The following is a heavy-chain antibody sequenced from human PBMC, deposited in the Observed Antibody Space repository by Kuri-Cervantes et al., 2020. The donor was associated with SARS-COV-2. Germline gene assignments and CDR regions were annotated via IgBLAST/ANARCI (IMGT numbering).Heavy chain of an antibody. CDR1: GGTFSSYA. Sequence: SVKVSCKASGGTFSSYAISWVRQAPGQGLEWMGGIIPIFGTANYAQKFQGRVTMTRDTSTSTVYMELSSLTSEDTAIYYCYCAPKGGFDSWGQGTLVTVSS. CDR3: YCAPKGGFDS. CDR2: IIPIFGTA. D-gene: IGHD2-21*01. V-gene: IGHV1-69*05. J-gene: IGHJ4*02.